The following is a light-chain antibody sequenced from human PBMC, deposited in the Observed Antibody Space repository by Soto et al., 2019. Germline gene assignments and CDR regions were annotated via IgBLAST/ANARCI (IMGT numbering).Light chain of an antibody. Sequence: DIQMTQSPSSVSASVGDSVTITCRASQDIDSWLAWYQQKPGKAPNLLIYAASNLQTGVPSRFSGSGSGTDFTLTISSLQPEDFATYDCLHDHNYPRTFGQGTRVDIK. CDR1: QDIDSW. J-gene: IGKJ1*01. CDR3: LHDHNYPRT. CDR2: AAS. V-gene: IGKV1-12*01.